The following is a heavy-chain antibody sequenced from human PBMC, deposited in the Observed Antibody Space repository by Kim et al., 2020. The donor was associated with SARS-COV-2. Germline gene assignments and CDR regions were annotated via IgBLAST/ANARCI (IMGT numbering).Heavy chain of an antibody. CDR3: ARGPIPSGYSDY. J-gene: IGHJ4*02. V-gene: IGHV4-34*01. D-gene: IGHD3-22*01. Sequence: YNPALRGRVTVSVATSKNQFSLEVNSVTAADTAVYYCARGPIPSGYSDYWGRGTVVTVSS.